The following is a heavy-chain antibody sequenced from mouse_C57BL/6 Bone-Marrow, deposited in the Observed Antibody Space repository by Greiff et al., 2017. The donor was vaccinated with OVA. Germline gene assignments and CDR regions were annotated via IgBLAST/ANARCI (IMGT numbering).Heavy chain of an antibody. CDR1: GYAFSSYW. D-gene: IGHD2-5*01. J-gene: IGHJ1*03. Sequence: VMLVESGAELVKPGASVKISCKASGYAFSSYWMNWVKQRPGKGLEWIGQIYPGDGDTNYNGKFKGKATLTAAKSSSTAYMQLSSLTSEDSAVYFCARGGYYSNYVFYWYFDVWGTGTTVTVSS. V-gene: IGHV1-80*01. CDR3: ARGGYYSNYVFYWYFDV. CDR2: IYPGDGDT.